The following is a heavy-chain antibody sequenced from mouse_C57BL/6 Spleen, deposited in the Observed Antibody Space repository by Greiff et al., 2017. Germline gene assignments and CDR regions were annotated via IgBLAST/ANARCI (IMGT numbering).Heavy chain of an antibody. CDR2: IYPGDGDT. CDR3: AREAYDGGYFDY. CDR1: GYAFSSPW. Sequence: QVQLQQSGPELVKPGASVKISCKASGYAFSSPWMNWVKQRPGKGLEGIGRIYPGDGDTNYNGKFKGKATLTADKSSSTAYMQLSSLTSEDSAVDFCAREAYDGGYFDYWGQGTTLTVSS. D-gene: IGHD2-3*01. J-gene: IGHJ2*01. V-gene: IGHV1-82*01.